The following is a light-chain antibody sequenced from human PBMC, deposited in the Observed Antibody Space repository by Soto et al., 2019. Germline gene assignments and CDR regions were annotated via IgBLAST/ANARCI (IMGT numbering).Light chain of an antibody. CDR1: QSVSGN. CDR3: QQYNNWFSIT. J-gene: IGKJ5*01. CDR2: GAS. Sequence: EIVMTQSPATLSVSPGERATLSCRASQSVSGNLAWYQQKPGQAPRLLIYGASTRANGIPARFSGSGYGTDFTLTISSLQSEDFAVYYCQQYNNWFSITFGQGTRLEIK. V-gene: IGKV3-15*01.